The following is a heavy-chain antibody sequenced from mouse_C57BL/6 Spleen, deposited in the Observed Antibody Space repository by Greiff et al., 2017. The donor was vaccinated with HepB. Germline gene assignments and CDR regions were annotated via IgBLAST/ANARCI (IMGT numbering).Heavy chain of an antibody. CDR3: ARHQLTGTFWFAY. V-gene: IGHV1-85*01. D-gene: IGHD4-1*01. J-gene: IGHJ3*01. Sequence: VQLQQSGPELVKPGASVKLSCKASGYTFTSYDINWVKQRPGQGLEWIGWIYPRDGSTKYNEKFKGKATLTVDTSSSTAYMELHRLTSEDSEVYFCARHQLTGTFWFAYWGQGTLGTVSA. CDR1: GYTFTSYD. CDR2: IYPRDGST.